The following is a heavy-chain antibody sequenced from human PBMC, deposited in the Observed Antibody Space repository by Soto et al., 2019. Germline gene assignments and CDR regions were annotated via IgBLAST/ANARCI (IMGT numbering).Heavy chain of an antibody. J-gene: IGHJ4*02. CDR2: INPSGIST. CDR1: GYTFTNYY. V-gene: IGHV1-46*01. Sequence: ASVKVSCKPSGYTFTNYYIHWVRQAPGQGLEWMGVINPSGISTTYAQKFQGRVTMTRDTSTSTVYMDLNSLRPDDTAVYYCASDSGGYSNYVDYWGQGTLVTVSS. CDR3: ASDSGGYSNYVDY. D-gene: IGHD4-4*01.